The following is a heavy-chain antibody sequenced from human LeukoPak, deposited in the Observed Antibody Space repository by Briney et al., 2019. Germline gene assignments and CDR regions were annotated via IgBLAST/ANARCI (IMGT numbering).Heavy chain of an antibody. CDR1: GYMFSSFG. J-gene: IGHJ4*02. D-gene: IGHD1-7*01. CDR3: ARMEGTRGFDY. V-gene: IGHV1-18*01. CDR2: ISTYNGDT. Sequence: ASVKVSCKASGYMFSSFGISWVRQAPGQGLEWMGWISTYNGDTNYAQNFQGRVTMTTDTTTTTAYMELRSLRSDDTAVYYCARMEGTRGFDYWGQGTLVTVSS.